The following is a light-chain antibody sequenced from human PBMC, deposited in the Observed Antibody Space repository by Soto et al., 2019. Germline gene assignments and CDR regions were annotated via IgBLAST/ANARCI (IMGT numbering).Light chain of an antibody. CDR3: QQTYKTPLT. CDR1: QSFSNY. CDR2: LAS. J-gene: IGKJ1*01. V-gene: IGKV1-39*01. Sequence: DIQMTQSPSSLSASVGDRVTITCRASQSFSNYVNWYQQRPGKAPKLLIYLASSLSSGVPSKFSGSGSGTDFTLTISVLQPEDSATYYCQQTYKTPLTFGQGTKVEIK.